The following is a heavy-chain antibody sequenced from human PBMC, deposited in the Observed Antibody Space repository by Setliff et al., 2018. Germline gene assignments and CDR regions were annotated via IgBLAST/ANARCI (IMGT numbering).Heavy chain of an antibody. V-gene: IGHV1-3*03. J-gene: IGHJ4*02. CDR1: GYTFTTYA. CDR2: IIPDNGKT. Sequence: GASVKVSCKSSGYTFTTYAIHWLRQAPGQRLEWMGWIIPDNGKTKYSDELQDRVTFTSDTSATTAYMELRSLRSDDVAVYYCARGYCDGIGCPAPLYYFDSWGQGTLVTVSS. D-gene: IGHD2-21*01. CDR3: ARGYCDGIGCPAPLYYFDS.